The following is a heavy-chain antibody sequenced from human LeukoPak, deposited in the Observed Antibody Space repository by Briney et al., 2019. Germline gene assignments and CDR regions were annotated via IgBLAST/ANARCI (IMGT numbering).Heavy chain of an antibody. D-gene: IGHD1-7*01. Sequence: PGGSLRLSCAASGFTFSSYSMNWVRQAPGKGLERVSYISSSSSTIYYADSVKGRFTISRDNAKNLVYLQMNSLGAEDTAIYYCARGWNYAFRFDYWGQGTLVTVSS. J-gene: IGHJ4*02. V-gene: IGHV3-48*04. CDR1: GFTFSSYS. CDR3: ARGWNYAFRFDY. CDR2: ISSSSSTI.